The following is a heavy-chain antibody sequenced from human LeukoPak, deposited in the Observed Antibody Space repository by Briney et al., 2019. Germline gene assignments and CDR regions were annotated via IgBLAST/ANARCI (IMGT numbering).Heavy chain of an antibody. Sequence: SETLSLTCAVYGGSFSGYYWSWIRQPAGKGLEWIGRIYTSGSTNYNPSLKSRVTISVDTSKNQFSLKLSSVTAADTAVYYCARRGGLLWFGESYWYFDLWGRGTLVTVSS. CDR2: IYTSGST. CDR3: ARRGGLLWFGESYWYFDL. J-gene: IGHJ2*01. CDR1: GGSFSGYY. V-gene: IGHV4-59*10. D-gene: IGHD3-10*01.